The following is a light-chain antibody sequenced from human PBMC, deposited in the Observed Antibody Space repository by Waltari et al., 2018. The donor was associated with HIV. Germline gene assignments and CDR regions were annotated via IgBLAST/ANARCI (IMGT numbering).Light chain of an antibody. CDR3: QQYYIYPWT. Sequence: AIRMTQSPSSFSASTGDRVTITCRASQDISSYLDWYQQKPGKAPKLLIYAASTLQGGVPSRFSGSGSGTDFTLTISCLQSEDFATYYCQQYYIYPWTFGQGTKVEIK. CDR2: AAS. J-gene: IGKJ1*01. CDR1: QDISSY. V-gene: IGKV1-8*01.